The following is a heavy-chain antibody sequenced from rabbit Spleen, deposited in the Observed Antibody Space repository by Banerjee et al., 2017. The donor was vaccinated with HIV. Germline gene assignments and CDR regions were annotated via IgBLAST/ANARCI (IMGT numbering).Heavy chain of an antibody. CDR2: INIVTGKT. CDR1: GVSLSDKDV. CDR3: ARDTGSSFSSYGMDL. J-gene: IGHJ6*01. D-gene: IGHD8-1*01. V-gene: IGHV1S45*01. Sequence: EQLEESGGGLVKPEGSLTLTCKASGVSLSDKDVMCWVRQAPGKGLEWIACINIVTGKTVYASWAKGRFIMSRTSSTTVTLQMTSLTVADTATYFCARDTGSSFSSYGMDLWGQGTLVTVS.